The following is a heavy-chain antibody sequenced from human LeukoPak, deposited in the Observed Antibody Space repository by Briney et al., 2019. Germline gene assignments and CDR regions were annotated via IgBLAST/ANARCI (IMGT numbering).Heavy chain of an antibody. CDR1: GYTFSKYG. J-gene: IGHJ4*02. CDR2: MNPNSGNT. Sequence: ASVKVSCKASGYTFSKYGITWVRQAPGQGLEWMGWMNPNSGNTGYAQKFQGRVTMTRNTSISTAYMELSSLRSEDTAVYYCARPRRAYGSGYRFDYWGQGTLVAVSS. D-gene: IGHD3-3*01. V-gene: IGHV1-8*01. CDR3: ARPRRAYGSGYRFDY.